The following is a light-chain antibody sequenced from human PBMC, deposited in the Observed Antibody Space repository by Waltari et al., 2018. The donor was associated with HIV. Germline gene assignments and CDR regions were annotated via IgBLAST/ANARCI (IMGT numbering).Light chain of an antibody. J-gene: IGKJ3*01. Sequence: EIVLTQSPATLSLSPGERDTLSCGASQNVRSDYLAWYQQKPGLAPRLLIYDASIRATGIPDRFSGSGSGTDFTLTINRLEPEDFAVYYCQQYGSSIFTFGPGTKVDIK. CDR2: DAS. V-gene: IGKV3D-20*01. CDR3: QQYGSSIFT. CDR1: QNVRSDY.